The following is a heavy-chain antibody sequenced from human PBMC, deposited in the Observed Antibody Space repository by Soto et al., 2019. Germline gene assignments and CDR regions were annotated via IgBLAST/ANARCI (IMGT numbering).Heavy chain of an antibody. CDR1: GYTFTSNG. J-gene: IGHJ4*02. D-gene: IGHD6-13*01. CDR3: ARVGDSSSWYELDFDY. CDR2: ISTYNGNT. Sequence: ASVKVSCKASGYTFTSNGISWVRQAPGQGLEWMGWISTYNGNTNYAQKFQGRVTMTTDTSTSTAYMELRSLRSDDTAVYYCARVGDSSSWYELDFDYWGQGTLVTVSS. V-gene: IGHV1-18*01.